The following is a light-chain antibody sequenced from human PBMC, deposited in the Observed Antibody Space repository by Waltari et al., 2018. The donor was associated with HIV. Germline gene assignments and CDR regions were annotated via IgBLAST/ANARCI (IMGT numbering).Light chain of an antibody. J-gene: IGLJ2*01. Sequence: QSVLTQPPSLSGAPGLSVTISCTGNFPNVGAGLVVYWYQLLPGTAPRLLIYANVNRPSGVPDRFFGSKSGSSASLGISRLQAEDEADYYCQSYDSSLSGVVFGGGTRLTVL. CDR3: QSYDSSLSGVV. CDR1: FPNVGAGLV. V-gene: IGLV1-40*01. CDR2: ANV.